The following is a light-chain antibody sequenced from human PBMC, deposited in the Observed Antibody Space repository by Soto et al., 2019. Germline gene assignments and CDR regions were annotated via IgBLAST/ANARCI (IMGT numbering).Light chain of an antibody. Sequence: QAVVTQPPSASGTPGQRVTNSCSGSSSNIGSNTVNWYQQLPGTAPKLLIYSNDQRPSGVPDRFSGSKSGTSASLAISGLQSEDEADYYCAAWDDSLNGLYVFGTGTKVTVL. V-gene: IGLV1-44*01. J-gene: IGLJ1*01. CDR1: SSNIGSNT. CDR2: SND. CDR3: AAWDDSLNGLYV.